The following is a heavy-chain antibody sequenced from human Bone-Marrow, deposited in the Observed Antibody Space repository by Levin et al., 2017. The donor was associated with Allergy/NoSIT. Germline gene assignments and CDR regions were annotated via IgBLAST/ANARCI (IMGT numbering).Heavy chain of an antibody. Sequence: ASVKVSCKASGYTFTSYDINWVRQATGQGLEWMGWMNPNSGNTGYAQKFQGRVTMTRNTSISTAYMELSSLRSEDTAVYYCASSRYCSSTSCYTPEGYYYYGMDVWGQGTTVTVSS. CDR1: GYTFTSYD. D-gene: IGHD2-2*01. CDR3: ASSRYCSSTSCYTPEGYYYYGMDV. CDR2: MNPNSGNT. V-gene: IGHV1-8*01. J-gene: IGHJ6*02.